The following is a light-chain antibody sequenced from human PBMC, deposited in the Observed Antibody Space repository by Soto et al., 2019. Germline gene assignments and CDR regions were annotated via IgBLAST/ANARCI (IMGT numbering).Light chain of an antibody. CDR3: QHYNSYSEA. V-gene: IGKV1-5*03. CDR2: KAS. CDR1: QTISSW. J-gene: IGKJ1*01. Sequence: DIQMTQSPSTLSGSVGDRVTITCRASQTISSWLAWYQQKPGKAPKLLIYKASTLKSEVPSRFSGSGSGTEFTLTISSLQPDDFATYYCQHYNSYSEAFGQASK.